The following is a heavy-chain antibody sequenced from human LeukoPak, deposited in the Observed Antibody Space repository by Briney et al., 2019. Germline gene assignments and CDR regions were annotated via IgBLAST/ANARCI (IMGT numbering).Heavy chain of an antibody. CDR1: GFTFSTYI. CDR2: VSSHGGST. D-gene: IGHD6-6*01. CDR3: VKSSVSGSSTYYFDY. J-gene: IGHJ4*02. Sequence: GGSLRLSCSASGFTFSTYIMYWVRQAPGKGLEYVSAVSSHGGSTYYADSVKGRFTVSRDNSKNTLHLLMSSLRPEDTAVYYCVKSSVSGSSTYYFDYWGLGTLVTVSS. V-gene: IGHV3-64D*06.